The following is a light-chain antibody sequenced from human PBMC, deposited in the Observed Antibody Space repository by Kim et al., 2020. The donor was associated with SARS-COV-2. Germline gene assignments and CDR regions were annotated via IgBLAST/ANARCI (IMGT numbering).Light chain of an antibody. CDR1: QSISNT. V-gene: IGKV3-15*01. CDR3: QQYADWPLLT. CDR2: GAS. J-gene: IGKJ4*01. Sequence: FPGDRATPPCRASQSISNTLAWYQQRPGQAPRLLIFGASTRATGIPARFSGSGSGTEFTLTISSLESEDFAVYYCQQYADWPLLTFGGGTKVDIK.